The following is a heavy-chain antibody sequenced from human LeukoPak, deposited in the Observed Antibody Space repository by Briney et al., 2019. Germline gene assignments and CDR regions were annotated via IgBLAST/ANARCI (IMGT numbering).Heavy chain of an antibody. Sequence: PGGSLRLSCAASGFTFDDYAMHWVRHAPGKGLEWVSGISWNSGSIGYADSVKGRFTISRDNAKNSLYLQMNSLRAEDTALYYCAKGLGSGSTTPFDYWGQGTLVTVSS. CDR3: AKGLGSGSTTPFDY. J-gene: IGHJ4*02. V-gene: IGHV3-9*01. CDR1: GFTFDDYA. D-gene: IGHD1-26*01. CDR2: ISWNSGSI.